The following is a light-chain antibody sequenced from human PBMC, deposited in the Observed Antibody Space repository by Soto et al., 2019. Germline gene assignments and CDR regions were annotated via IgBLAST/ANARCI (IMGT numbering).Light chain of an antibody. CDR1: SSDVGGYDY. CDR3: SSYTSSSSRV. CDR2: EVS. Sequence: QSVLTQPASVSGSPGQSITISCTGASSDVGGYDYVSWYQQHPGKAPKLIIYEVSYRPSGVSNRFSGSKSGNTASLTIFGLQAEDEGDYYCSSYTSSSSRVFGGGTKLTVL. J-gene: IGLJ3*02. V-gene: IGLV2-14*01.